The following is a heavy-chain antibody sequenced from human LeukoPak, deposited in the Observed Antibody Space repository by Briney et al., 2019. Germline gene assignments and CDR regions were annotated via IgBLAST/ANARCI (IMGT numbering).Heavy chain of an antibody. V-gene: IGHV4-59*08. D-gene: IGHD6-19*01. Sequence: KPSETLSLTCTVSGGSISSYYWSWIRQPPGKGLEWIGYIYYSGSTNYNPSLKSRVTISVDTSKNQFSLKLSSVTAADTAVYYCARRSVAVAGTHFDYWGQGTLVTVSS. CDR1: GGSISSYY. CDR2: IYYSGST. CDR3: ARRSVAVAGTHFDY. J-gene: IGHJ4*02.